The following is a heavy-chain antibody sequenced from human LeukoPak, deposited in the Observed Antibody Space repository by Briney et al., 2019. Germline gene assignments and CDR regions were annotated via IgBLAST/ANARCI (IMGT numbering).Heavy chain of an antibody. D-gene: IGHD4-17*01. V-gene: IGHV4-59*01. J-gene: IGHJ3*02. CDR1: GGSISSYY. Sequence: SGTLSLTCTVSGGSISSYYWSWIRQPPGKGLEWIGYIYYSGSTNYNPSLKSRVTISVDTSKNQFSLKLSSVTAADTAVYYCARENYGDYFADAFDIWGQGTMVTVSS. CDR2: IYYSGST. CDR3: ARENYGDYFADAFDI.